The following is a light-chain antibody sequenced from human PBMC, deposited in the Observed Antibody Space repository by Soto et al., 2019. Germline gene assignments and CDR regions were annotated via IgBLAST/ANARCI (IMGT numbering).Light chain of an antibody. Sequence: QSALTQPPSVSGAPGQRVTISCAGSSSNIGAGYDVHWYQQLPGTAPKLLIYGNSNRPSGVPDRFSGSKSGTSASLAITGLQAEDEADYHCQSYDSRLSAWVFGGGTKLTVL. CDR3: QSYDSRLSAWV. J-gene: IGLJ3*02. V-gene: IGLV1-40*01. CDR1: SSNIGAGYD. CDR2: GNS.